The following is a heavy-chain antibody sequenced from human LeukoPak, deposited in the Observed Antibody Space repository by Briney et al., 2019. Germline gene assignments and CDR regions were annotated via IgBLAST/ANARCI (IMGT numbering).Heavy chain of an antibody. CDR2: TGGLRNTT. D-gene: IGHD5-12*01. V-gene: IGHV3-11*01. J-gene: IGHJ4*02. CDR3: VRVATTPDY. CDR1: GFTFSDYY. Sequence: GRSLRLSCAASGFTFSDYYMSWIRQAPGKGLEWVAYTGGLRNTTYYADSVKGRFTIFRDIAKNSLFPQMDSLRAEDTALYYCVRVATTPDYWGQGTLVTVSS.